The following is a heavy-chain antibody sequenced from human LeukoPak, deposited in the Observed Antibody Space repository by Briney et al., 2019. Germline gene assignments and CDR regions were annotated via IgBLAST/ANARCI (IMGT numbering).Heavy chain of an antibody. CDR2: MNPNSGNT. D-gene: IGHD4-23*01. CDR1: GYTFTSYD. Sequence: GASVKVCCKASGYTFTSYDINWVRQATGQGLEWMGWMNPNSGNTGYAQKFQGRVTMTRNTSISTAYMELSSLRSEDTAVYYCATNPIEFYGGNSGFDYWGQGTLVTVSS. J-gene: IGHJ4*02. V-gene: IGHV1-8*01. CDR3: ATNPIEFYGGNSGFDY.